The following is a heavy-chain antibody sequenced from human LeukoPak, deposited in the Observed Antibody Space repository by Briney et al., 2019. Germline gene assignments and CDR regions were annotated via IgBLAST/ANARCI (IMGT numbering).Heavy chain of an antibody. CDR3: ARGAYGDK. CDR2: ISTQSGNT. J-gene: IGHJ4*02. CDR1: GYTLTSYG. Sequence: ASVKVSCEASGYTLTSYGIHWMRQAPGQGLEWMGWISTQSGNTNYAQKVQGRLTLTTDRSTNTAYMELRSLRSDDTAVYYCARGAYGDKWGQGTMVTVSS. D-gene: IGHD4-17*01. V-gene: IGHV1-18*01.